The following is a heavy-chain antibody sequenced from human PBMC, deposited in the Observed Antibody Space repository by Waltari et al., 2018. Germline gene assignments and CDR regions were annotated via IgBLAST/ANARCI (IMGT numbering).Heavy chain of an antibody. J-gene: IGHJ4*02. CDR2: IIPIHGIA. CDR3: ARDGTYGDYPDY. CDR1: GGTFSSYA. D-gene: IGHD4-17*01. V-gene: IGHV1-69*04. Sequence: QVQLVQSGAEVKKPGSSVKVSCKASGGTFSSYAISWVRQAPGQGLEWMGGIIPIHGIANGAQKVQGRVTITADESTSTAYMELSSLRSEDTAVYYCARDGTYGDYPDYWGQGTLVTVSS.